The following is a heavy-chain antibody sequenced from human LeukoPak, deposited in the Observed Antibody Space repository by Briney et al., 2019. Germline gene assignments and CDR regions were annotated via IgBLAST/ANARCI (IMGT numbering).Heavy chain of an antibody. CDR1: GGSISSSSYY. V-gene: IGHV4-39*01. CDR3: ARSGARPFDY. D-gene: IGHD6-6*01. CDR2: IYYSGST. J-gene: IGHJ4*02. Sequence: SETLSLTCTVSGGSISSSSYYWGWIRQPPGKGLEWIGSIYYSGSTYYNPSLKSRLTISVDTSKNQFSLKLSSVTAADTAVYYCARSGARPFDYWGQGTLVTVSS.